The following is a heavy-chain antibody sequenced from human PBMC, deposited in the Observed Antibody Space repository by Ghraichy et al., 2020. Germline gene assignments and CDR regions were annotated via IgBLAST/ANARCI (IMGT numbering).Heavy chain of an antibody. V-gene: IGHV1-18*01. CDR1: GYTFTSYG. CDR3: ARESSHYNILTGFLNYYYDYMDV. D-gene: IGHD3-9*01. CDR2: ISAHSGDA. J-gene: IGHJ6*03. Sequence: ASVKVSCKASGYTFTSYGISWVRQAPGQGLEWMGWISAHSGDANYAQNLQGRVTMTTDTSTGTAYMELRSLRSDDTAVYYCARESSHYNILTGFLNYYYDYMDVWGKGTMVTVSS.